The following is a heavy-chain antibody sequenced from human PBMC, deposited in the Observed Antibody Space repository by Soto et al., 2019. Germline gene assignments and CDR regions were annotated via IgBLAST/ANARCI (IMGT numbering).Heavy chain of an antibody. V-gene: IGHV1-18*01. D-gene: IGHD1-26*01. CDR2: ISAYNGST. J-gene: IGHJ4*02. CDR3: AIGALVGAPQFSY. Sequence: GASVKVSCKAAGYTFTNFGISWVRQAPGQGLEWMGWISAYNGSTNYAQKLQGRVTMTTDTSTSTAYMELRSLRSDDTAVYYCAIGALVGAPQFSYWGQGTLVTVSS. CDR1: GYTFTNFG.